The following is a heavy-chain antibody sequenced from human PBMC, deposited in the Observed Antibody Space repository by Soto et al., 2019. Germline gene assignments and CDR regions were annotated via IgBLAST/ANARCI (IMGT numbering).Heavy chain of an antibody. J-gene: IGHJ4*02. Sequence: GGSLRLSCAASGFTFSSYAMSWVRQAPGKGLEWVSAISGSGGSTYYADSVKGRFTISRDNSKNTLYLQMNSLRAEDTAVYYCAKDLSALECIAHDYWGQGTLVTVSS. V-gene: IGHV3-23*01. D-gene: IGHD3-3*01. CDR1: GFTFSSYA. CDR3: AKDLSALECIAHDY. CDR2: ISGSGGST.